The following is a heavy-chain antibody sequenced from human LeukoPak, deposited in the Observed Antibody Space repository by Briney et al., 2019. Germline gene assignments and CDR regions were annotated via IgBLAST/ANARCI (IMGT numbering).Heavy chain of an antibody. Sequence: GGSLRLSCAASGFTFSSYGMHWVRQAPGKGLEWVAFIRYDGSNKYYADSVKGRFTISRDNSKNTLYLQMNSLRAEDTAVYYCARGKPYSNGWFNPYYFDFWGQGTLVTVSS. V-gene: IGHV3-30*02. CDR3: ARGKPYSNGWFNPYYFDF. D-gene: IGHD6-19*01. J-gene: IGHJ4*02. CDR1: GFTFSSYG. CDR2: IRYDGSNK.